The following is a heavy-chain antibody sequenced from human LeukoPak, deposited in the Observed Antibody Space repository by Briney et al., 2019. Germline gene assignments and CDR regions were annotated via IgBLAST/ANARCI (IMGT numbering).Heavy chain of an antibody. CDR2: INTDGSNT. CDR1: GFTFSRLW. CDR3: VKGSGSSFG. D-gene: IGHD1-26*01. Sequence: PGGSLRLSCAASGFTFSRLWMHWVRRAPGKGLVWVSRINTDGSNTIYADSVKGRFTISRDNAKNTLYLQMSSLRAEDTAVYYCVKGSGSSFGWGQGTLVTVSS. V-gene: IGHV3-74*01. J-gene: IGHJ4*02.